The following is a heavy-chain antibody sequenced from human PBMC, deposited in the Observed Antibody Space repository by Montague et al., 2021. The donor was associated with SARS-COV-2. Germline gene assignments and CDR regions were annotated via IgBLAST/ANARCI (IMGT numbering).Heavy chain of an antibody. CDR2: TSYRSKWYN. V-gene: IGHV6-1*01. J-gene: IGHJ6*02. Sequence: CAISGDSVSSNSAAWNWIRQSPSRGLEWLGRTSYRSKWYNDYAVSVTSRITINPDTSKNQFSLQLNSVTPEDTAVYYCARDTRIQLWFDRDYYYGMDVWGQGTTVTVSS. CDR3: ARDTRIQLWFDRDYYYGMDV. D-gene: IGHD5-18*01. CDR1: GDSVSSNSAA.